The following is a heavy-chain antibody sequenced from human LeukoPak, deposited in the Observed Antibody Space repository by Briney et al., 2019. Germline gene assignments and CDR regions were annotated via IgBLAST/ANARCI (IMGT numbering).Heavy chain of an antibody. CDR3: ARRFAGSYGIYFDY. V-gene: IGHV4-39*01. CDR2: IYYNGNT. J-gene: IGHJ4*02. D-gene: IGHD1-26*01. CDR1: GGSITSSSYY. Sequence: PSETLSLTCTVSGGSITSSSYYWGWIRQPPGKGLDWIGNIYYNGNTYYNPSLKSRVTISIDTSYSQFSLKLSSVTAADTAVYYCARRFAGSYGIYFDYWGQGTLVTVSS.